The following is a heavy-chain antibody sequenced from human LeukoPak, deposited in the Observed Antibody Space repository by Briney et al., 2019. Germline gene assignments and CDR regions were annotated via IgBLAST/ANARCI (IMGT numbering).Heavy chain of an antibody. D-gene: IGHD3-22*01. V-gene: IGHV3-30*01. CDR1: GFTFSLYS. CDR3: ARDTVVGYYDSSGQYYFNY. J-gene: IGHJ4*02. CDR2: ISYDGSNK. Sequence: GGSLRLSCAASGFTFSLYSMHWVRQAPGKGLEWVAAISYDGSNKYYADSVKGRSTISRDSSKNTLNLQMNSLRAEDTAVYYCARDTVVGYYDSSGQYYFNYWGQGTLVTVSS.